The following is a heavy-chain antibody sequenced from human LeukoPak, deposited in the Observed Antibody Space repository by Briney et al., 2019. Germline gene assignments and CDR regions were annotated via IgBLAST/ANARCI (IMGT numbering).Heavy chain of an antibody. J-gene: IGHJ4*02. CDR2: IYYSANT. CDR1: GGSISSSTYY. D-gene: IGHD3-22*01. CDR3: ARLGAKYYYDSSGYTFDS. V-gene: IGHV4-39*01. Sequence: PSETLSLTCTVSGGSISSSTYYWGWIRQPPGKGLEWIGSIYYSANTYYNPSLKSRVTISVDTSKNQLSLTLSSATAADTAVYYCARLGAKYYYDSSGYTFDSWGQGTLVTVSS.